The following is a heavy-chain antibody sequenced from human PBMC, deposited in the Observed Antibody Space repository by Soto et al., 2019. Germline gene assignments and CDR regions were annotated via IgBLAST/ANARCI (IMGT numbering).Heavy chain of an antibody. J-gene: IGHJ6*02. D-gene: IGHD2-21*02. CDR2: ISSSSSYI. Sequence: EVQLVESGGGLVKPGRSLRLSCAASGFTFSSYRMNWVRQAPGKGLEWVSSISSSSSYIYYADSVKGRFTISRDNAKNSLYLQMNSLRAEDTAVYYCASDPFDCGGDCYPPYYYYGMDVWGQGTTVTVYS. V-gene: IGHV3-21*01. CDR3: ASDPFDCGGDCYPPYYYYGMDV. CDR1: GFTFSSYR.